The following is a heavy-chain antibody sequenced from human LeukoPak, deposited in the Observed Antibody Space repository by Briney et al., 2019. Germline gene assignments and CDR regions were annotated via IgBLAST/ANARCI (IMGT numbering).Heavy chain of an antibody. CDR2: IWYDGSNK. J-gene: IGHJ4*02. D-gene: IGHD3-3*01. Sequence: GGSLRLSCAASGFTFSSYGMHWVRQAPGKGLEWVAVIWYDGSNKYYADSVKGRFTISRDNSKNTLYLQMNSLRAGDTAVYYCAKDLRFSYFDYWGQGTLVTVSS. CDR1: GFTFSSYG. CDR3: AKDLRFSYFDY. V-gene: IGHV3-33*06.